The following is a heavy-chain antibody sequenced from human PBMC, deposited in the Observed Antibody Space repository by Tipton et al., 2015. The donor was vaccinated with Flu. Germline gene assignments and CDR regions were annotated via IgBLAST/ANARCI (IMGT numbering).Heavy chain of an antibody. J-gene: IGHJ5*01. D-gene: IGHD4-11*01. Sequence: TLSLTCTVSGDSITSDYYWGWIRQFPGKGLEWIGTVSRTGSTIYNPSLKSRVTISIDRSKNQFSLKLTSVTAADTAVYFCARRHYSNYVSDPKSWFDSWGQGTLVTVSS. CDR1: GDSITSDYY. CDR2: VSRTGST. CDR3: ARRHYSNYVSDPKSWFDS. V-gene: IGHV4-38-2*02.